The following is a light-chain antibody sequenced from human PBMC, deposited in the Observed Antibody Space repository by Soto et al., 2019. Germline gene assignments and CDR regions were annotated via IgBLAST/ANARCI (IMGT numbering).Light chain of an antibody. CDR2: EVS. J-gene: IGLJ2*01. V-gene: IGLV2-14*01. CDR3: SSYTTSTSFIL. CDR1: SSDVGGYKY. Sequence: QPVLTQPASVSGSPGQSITISCTGTSSDVGGYKYVSWYQQHPGKAPKAMIYEVSSRPSGVSNRFSGSKSGNTASLTISGLQAEDEAYYYCSSYTTSTSFILFGGGTKLNVL.